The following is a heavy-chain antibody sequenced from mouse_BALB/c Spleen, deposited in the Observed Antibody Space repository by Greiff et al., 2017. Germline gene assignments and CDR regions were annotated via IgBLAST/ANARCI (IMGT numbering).Heavy chain of an antibody. Sequence: QVQLKQPGAELVRPGASVKLSCKASGYTFTSYWLNWVKQRPGQDLEWIGNIYPSDSYTNYNQKFKDKATLTVDKSSSTAYMQLSSPTSEDSAVYYCTTFYYDYGDYWGQGTSVTVSS. D-gene: IGHD2-4*01. CDR1: GYTFTSYW. CDR2: IYPSDSYT. V-gene: IGHV1-69*02. J-gene: IGHJ4*01. CDR3: TTFYYDYGDY.